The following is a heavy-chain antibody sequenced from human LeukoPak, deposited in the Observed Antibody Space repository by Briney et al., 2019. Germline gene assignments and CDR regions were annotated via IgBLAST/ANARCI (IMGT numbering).Heavy chain of an antibody. CDR3: ATTPLRYKDLNWFDP. D-gene: IGHD3-9*01. CDR2: LSGSGGST. J-gene: IGHJ5*02. V-gene: IGHV3-23*01. Sequence: PGGSLRLSCAASGFTFSSYAMSWVRQAPGKGLEWVSTLSGSGGSTYYADSVKGRFTISRDNSKNTLYLQMNSLTAEDTAVYYCATTPLRYKDLNWFDPWGQGTLVTVSS. CDR1: GFTFSSYA.